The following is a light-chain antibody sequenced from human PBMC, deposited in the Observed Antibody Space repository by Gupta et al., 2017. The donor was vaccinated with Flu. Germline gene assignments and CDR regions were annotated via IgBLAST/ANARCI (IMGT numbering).Light chain of an antibody. Sequence: QLVLTQSPSASASLGASVKLTCTLSSGHSRYAIAWHQQQPEKGPRYLMKLNSDGSHSKGDGIPDRFSGSSSWAERYLTISSLQSEDEADYYCQTWGTGIQVFGGGTKLTVL. CDR3: QTWGTGIQV. V-gene: IGLV4-69*01. CDR2: LNSDGSH. CDR1: SGHSRYA. J-gene: IGLJ3*02.